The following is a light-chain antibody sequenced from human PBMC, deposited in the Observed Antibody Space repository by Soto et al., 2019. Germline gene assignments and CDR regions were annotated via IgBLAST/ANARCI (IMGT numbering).Light chain of an antibody. Sequence: EIVLTQSPGTLSLSPGERATLSCRASQSVASDYMAWYQQKPGQAPRLLIYSASSRNTGIPDRFTGSGSRTDFTLTITRLEPEDFAVYFCQQYSSFNRTFGQGTKLVI. J-gene: IGKJ2*02. CDR3: QQYSSFNRT. CDR1: QSVASDY. V-gene: IGKV3-20*01. CDR2: SAS.